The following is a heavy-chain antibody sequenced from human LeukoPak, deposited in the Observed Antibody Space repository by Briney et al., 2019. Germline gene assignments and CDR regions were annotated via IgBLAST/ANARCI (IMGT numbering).Heavy chain of an antibody. V-gene: IGHV1-8*01. Sequence: ASVKVSCKASGYTFTSYDINWVRQATGQGLEWMGWMNPNSGNTGYAQKFQGRVTMTRNTSISTAYMELSSLRSEDTAVYYCARAVKIISGITIREIWGQGTLVTVSS. CDR2: MNPNSGNT. CDR3: ARAVKIISGITIREI. CDR1: GYTFTSYD. J-gene: IGHJ4*02. D-gene: IGHD3-3*01.